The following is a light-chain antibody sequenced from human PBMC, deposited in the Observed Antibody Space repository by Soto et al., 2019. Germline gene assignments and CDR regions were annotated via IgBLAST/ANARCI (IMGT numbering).Light chain of an antibody. CDR3: QVWDDTSDHVV. CDR1: NIGDKS. Sequence: SYELTQPPSVSVAPGQTARITCGGNNIGDKSVHWYQQKPGQAPVLVVYDGTDRASGIPERFSGSNSGNTATLTISGVEAGDEDDYYCQVWDDTSDHVVFGGGTKLTVL. CDR2: DGT. J-gene: IGLJ2*01. V-gene: IGLV3-21*02.